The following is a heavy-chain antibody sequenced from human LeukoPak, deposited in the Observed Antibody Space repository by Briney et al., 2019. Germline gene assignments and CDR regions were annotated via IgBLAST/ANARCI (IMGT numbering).Heavy chain of an antibody. V-gene: IGHV4-59*01. CDR1: GGSISNYH. Sequence: SETLSLTCAVSGGSISNYHWRWIRQPPGKGLEWIGYIYNRGTTVYNPSLRSRVTVSVHTSKNQFSLRLTSVTVADTAIYYCAREKFSAGPHFEHWGRGILVSVSA. CDR3: AREKFSAGPHFEH. D-gene: IGHD6-13*01. CDR2: IYNRGTT. J-gene: IGHJ4*02.